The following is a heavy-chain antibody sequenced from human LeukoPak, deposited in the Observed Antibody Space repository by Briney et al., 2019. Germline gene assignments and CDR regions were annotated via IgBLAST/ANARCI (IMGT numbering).Heavy chain of an antibody. J-gene: IGHJ3*02. CDR2: FVPEDGEA. CDR1: GYTLTELS. V-gene: IGHV1-24*01. D-gene: IGHD6-19*01. Sequence: ASVKVSCKVSGYTLTELSMHWVRQAPGKGLECMGGFVPEDGEAIYAQKFQGRVTMTEDTSTDTAYMELSSLRSEDTAVYYCATRQNIAVSGPGAFDIWGQGTMVTVSS. CDR3: ATRQNIAVSGPGAFDI.